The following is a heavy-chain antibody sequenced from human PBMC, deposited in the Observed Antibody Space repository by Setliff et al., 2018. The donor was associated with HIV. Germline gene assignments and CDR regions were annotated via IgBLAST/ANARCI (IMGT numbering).Heavy chain of an antibody. V-gene: IGHV1-24*01. Sequence: ASVKVSCKVSGYTLTELSMHWVRQAPGKGLEWMGGLEPEDNEILYAQKFQGRVTLTADTSSDTAYMELRSLESGDTGMYYCATGESRVYSYGPRNYWGQGTQVTSPQ. D-gene: IGHD3-10*01. CDR2: LEPEDNEI. J-gene: IGHJ4*02. CDR3: ATGESRVYSYGPRNY. CDR1: GYTLTELS.